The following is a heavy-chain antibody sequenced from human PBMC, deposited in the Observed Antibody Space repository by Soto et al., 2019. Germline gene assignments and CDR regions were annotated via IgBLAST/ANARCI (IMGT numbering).Heavy chain of an antibody. CDR3: AKENRRGYCSGGICYGFFAY. Sequence: GGSLRLSCAASGFTFSSYAMSWVRQAPGKGLEWVSAISGSGGSTYYADSAKGQFAISRDNSKNTLYVQMDSLRVEDTAVYYCAKENRRGYCSGGICYGFFAYWGQGTLVTVSS. CDR2: ISGSGGST. V-gene: IGHV3-23*01. D-gene: IGHD2-15*01. CDR1: GFTFSSYA. J-gene: IGHJ4*02.